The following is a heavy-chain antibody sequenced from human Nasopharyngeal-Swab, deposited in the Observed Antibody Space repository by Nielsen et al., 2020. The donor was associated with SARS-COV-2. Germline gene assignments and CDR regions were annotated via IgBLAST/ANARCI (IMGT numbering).Heavy chain of an antibody. J-gene: IGHJ6*03. Sequence: ASVKVSCKVSGYTFTNYGIHWVRQAPGQRLEWMGWINPGTVNTKYSQKFQGRVTISRDTSASTAYMELSSLRSEDTAVYYCARAPGVDYYYYMDVWGNGITVTVSS. CDR1: GYTFTNYG. CDR3: ARAPGVDYYYYMDV. V-gene: IGHV1-3*01. CDR2: INPGTVNT.